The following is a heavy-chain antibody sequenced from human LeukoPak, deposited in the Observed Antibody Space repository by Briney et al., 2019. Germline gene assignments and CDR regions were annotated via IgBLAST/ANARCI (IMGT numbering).Heavy chain of an antibody. V-gene: IGHV4-59*08. CDR2: ISYSGST. CDR3: ARGWGYMDY. CDR1: GGSISNSY. Sequence: PSETLSLTCIVSGGSISNSYWSWIRQPPGKGLEWIGSISYSGSTNYNPSLKSRVTVSVNTSKNQFSLKLSSVAAADTAVYYCARGWGYMDYWGQGTLVTVSS. J-gene: IGHJ4*02. D-gene: IGHD5-18*01.